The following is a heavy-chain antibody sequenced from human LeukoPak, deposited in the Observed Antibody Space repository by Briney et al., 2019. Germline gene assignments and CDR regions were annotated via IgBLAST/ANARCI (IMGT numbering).Heavy chain of an antibody. V-gene: IGHV3-30*18. D-gene: IGHD6-13*01. CDR3: AKVDSSSWFDP. CDR2: ISYDGSNK. CDR1: GFTFSDHY. Sequence: GGPLRLSCAASGFTFSDHYMDWVRQAPGKGLEWVAVISYDGSNKYYADSVKGRFTISRDNSKNTLYLQMNSLRAEDTAVYYCAKVDSSSWFDPWGQGTLVTVSS. J-gene: IGHJ5*02.